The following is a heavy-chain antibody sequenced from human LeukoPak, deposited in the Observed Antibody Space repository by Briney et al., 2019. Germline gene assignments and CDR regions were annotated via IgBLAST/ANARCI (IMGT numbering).Heavy chain of an antibody. CDR1: GFTFSSYE. CDR2: ISSSGSTI. Sequence: GGSLRLSCAASGFTFSSYEINWVRQAPGKGLEWVSYISSSGSTIKYADSVKGRFTISRDNSKNTLYLQMNSLRVEDTAVYYCAKDRGIISDYWGQGTLVTVSS. CDR3: AKDRGIISDY. D-gene: IGHD3-10*01. J-gene: IGHJ4*02. V-gene: IGHV3-48*03.